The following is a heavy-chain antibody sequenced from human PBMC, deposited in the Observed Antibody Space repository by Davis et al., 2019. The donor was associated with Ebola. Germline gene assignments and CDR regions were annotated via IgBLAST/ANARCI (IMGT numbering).Heavy chain of an antibody. CDR2: IRWNSGNI. V-gene: IGHV3-9*01. CDR3: ARDFCSGTGCPHYFRGMDV. J-gene: IGHJ6*02. CDR1: GFSFAAYV. Sequence: GGSLRLSCAVSGFSFAAYVMHWVRQVPGKGLEWVSGIRWNSGNIGYADSVKGRFTISEHNAKHSLYLQMNSLRAKDTALYYCARDFCSGTGCPHYFRGMDVWGQGTTVTVSS. D-gene: IGHD2-2*01.